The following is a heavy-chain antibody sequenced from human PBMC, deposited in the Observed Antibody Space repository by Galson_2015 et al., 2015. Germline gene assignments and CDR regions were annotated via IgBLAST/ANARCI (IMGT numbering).Heavy chain of an antibody. CDR2: ISSSGTYL. D-gene: IGHD3-10*01. CDR1: GFRFSSHS. J-gene: IGHJ4*02. V-gene: IGHV3-21*01. Sequence: LRLSCAASGFRFSSHSMNWVRQAPGKGLEWVSSISSSGTYLYYADSVKGRFTISRDNAKSSLYLQMNNLRAEDTAIYYCARGEITMIRGVPDYWGQGTLVTVSS. CDR3: ARGEITMIRGVPDY.